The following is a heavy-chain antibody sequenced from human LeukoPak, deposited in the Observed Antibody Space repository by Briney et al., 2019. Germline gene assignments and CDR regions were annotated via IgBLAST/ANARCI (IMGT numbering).Heavy chain of an antibody. CDR1: GYTFTSYG. V-gene: IGHV1-18*01. D-gene: IGHD3-3*01. J-gene: IGHJ3*02. CDR3: ATALEWLLGSRYAFDI. Sequence: GASVKVSCKASGYTFTSYGISWVRQAPGQGLEWMGWISAYNGNTNYAQKLQGRVTMTTDTSTSTAYMELRSLRSDDTAVYYCATALEWLLGSRYAFDIWGQGTMVTVSS. CDR2: ISAYNGNT.